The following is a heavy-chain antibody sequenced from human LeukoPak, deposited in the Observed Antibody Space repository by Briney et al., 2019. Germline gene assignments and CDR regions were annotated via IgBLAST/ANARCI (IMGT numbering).Heavy chain of an antibody. CDR3: ASLGIAAAGTIDY. V-gene: IGHV3-9*01. CDR2: ISWNSGSI. CDR1: GFTFDDYA. D-gene: IGHD6-13*01. J-gene: IGHJ4*02. Sequence: GGSLRLSCAASGFTFDDYAMHWVRQAPGKGLEWVSGISWNSGSIGYADSVKGRFTISRDNAKNSLYLQMNSLRAEDTAVYYCASLGIAAAGTIDYWGQGTLVTVSS.